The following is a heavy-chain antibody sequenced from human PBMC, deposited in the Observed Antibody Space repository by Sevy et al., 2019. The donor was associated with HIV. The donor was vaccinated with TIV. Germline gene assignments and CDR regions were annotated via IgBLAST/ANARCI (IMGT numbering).Heavy chain of an antibody. Sequence: SETLSLTCAVYGGSLSGYYWSWIRQPPEKGLEWVGEINHSGSTNYNPSLKSRVTISVDTSNNQFSLKLSSVTAADTAVYYCARHCSSSSCSHAFDIWGQGTMVTVSS. V-gene: IGHV4-34*01. J-gene: IGHJ3*02. CDR3: ARHCSSSSCSHAFDI. D-gene: IGHD2-2*01. CDR2: INHSGST. CDR1: GGSLSGYY.